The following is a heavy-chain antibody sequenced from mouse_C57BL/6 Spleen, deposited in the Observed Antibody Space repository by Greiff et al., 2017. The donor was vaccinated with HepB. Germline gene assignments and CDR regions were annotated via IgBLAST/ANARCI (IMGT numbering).Heavy chain of an antibody. CDR3: ARWIYYSSLDY. CDR2: IYPGDGDT. J-gene: IGHJ2*01. V-gene: IGHV1-82*01. Sequence: VQLQQSGPELLKPGASVKISCKASGYAFSSSWMNWVKQRPGKGLEWIGRIYPGDGDTNYNGKFKGKATLTADKSSSTAYMQLSSLTSEDSAVYCCARWIYYSSLDYWGQGTTLTVSS. CDR1: GYAFSSSW. D-gene: IGHD2-5*01.